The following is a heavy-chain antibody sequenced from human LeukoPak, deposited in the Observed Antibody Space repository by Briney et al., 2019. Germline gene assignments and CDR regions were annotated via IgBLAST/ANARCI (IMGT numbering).Heavy chain of an antibody. Sequence: KPGGSLRLSCAASGFTFSSYSMNWVRQAPGKGLEWVSSISSSSSYIYYADSVKGRFTISRDNSKNTLYLQMNSLRAEDTAVFYCAKGGARLHSYYFDYWGQGTLVTVSS. CDR2: ISSSSSYI. CDR3: AKGGARLHSYYFDY. V-gene: IGHV3-21*01. J-gene: IGHJ4*02. D-gene: IGHD1-26*01. CDR1: GFTFSSYS.